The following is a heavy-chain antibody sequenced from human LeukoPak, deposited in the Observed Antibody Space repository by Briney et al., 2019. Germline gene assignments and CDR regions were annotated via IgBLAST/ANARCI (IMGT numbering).Heavy chain of an antibody. V-gene: IGHV3-15*01. J-gene: IGHJ4*02. CDR3: TTVPVWRSYRYDY. Sequence: GGSLRLSCAASGFTFSNAWMSWDRQAPGKGREWVGRIKSKSDGGTTDYAAPVKGRFTISRDDSKNTLYLQMNSLKTEDTAVYYCTTVPVWRSYRYDYWGQGTLVTVSS. CDR2: IKSKSDGGTT. D-gene: IGHD3-16*02. CDR1: GFTFSNAW.